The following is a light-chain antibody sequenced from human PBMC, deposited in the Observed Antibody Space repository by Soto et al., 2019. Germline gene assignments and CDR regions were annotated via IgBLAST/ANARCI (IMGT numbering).Light chain of an antibody. CDR2: DSS. CDR3: QQCNNWPLS. Sequence: EIVLTQSPGTLSLSPGERATLSCRASQTVRSLLAWYQQQPGQAPRLLIYDSSNRATGIPARFSGSGSGTDFTLTICSLEPEDFAVYDCQQCNNWPLSFGGGTKVEIK. V-gene: IGKV3-11*01. CDR1: QTVRSL. J-gene: IGKJ4*01.